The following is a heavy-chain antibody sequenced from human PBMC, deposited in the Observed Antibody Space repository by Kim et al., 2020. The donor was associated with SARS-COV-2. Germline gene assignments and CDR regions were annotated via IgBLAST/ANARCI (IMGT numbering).Heavy chain of an antibody. CDR3: ATLGLNYYGSGSYPYYGMDV. D-gene: IGHD3-10*01. V-gene: IGHV5-10-1*01. CDR2: IDPSDSYT. CDR1: GYSFTSYW. J-gene: IGHJ6*02. Sequence: GESLKISCKGSGYSFTSYWISWVRQMPGKGLEWMGRIDPSDSYTNYSPSFQGHVTISADKSISTAYLQWGSLKASDTAMYYCATLGLNYYGSGSYPYYGMDVWGQGTTVTVSS.